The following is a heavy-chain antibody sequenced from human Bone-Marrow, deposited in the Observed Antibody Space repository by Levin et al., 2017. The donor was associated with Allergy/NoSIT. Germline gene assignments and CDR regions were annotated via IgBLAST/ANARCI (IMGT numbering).Heavy chain of an antibody. J-gene: IGHJ4*02. V-gene: IGHV3-48*03. CDR2: ISASGSNI. Sequence: GGSLRLSCAASGFTFSTYEMNWVRQAPGKGLEWVSYISASGSNIDYADSVKGRFSMSRDNAKNSLYLQLNSLRAGDTAVYYCARERTTSGFDSWGQGILVIISS. D-gene: IGHD2-2*01. CDR1: GFTFSTYE. CDR3: ARERTTSGFDS.